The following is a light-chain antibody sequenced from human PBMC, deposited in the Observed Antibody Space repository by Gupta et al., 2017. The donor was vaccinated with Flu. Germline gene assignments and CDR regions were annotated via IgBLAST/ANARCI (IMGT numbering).Light chain of an antibody. J-gene: IGKJ3*01. CDR1: HDISNS. Sequence: SPSFLSASVGNRFTITCQASHDISNSLNWYQQKLGKAPKFLIYDASNLTTGVPSRFSGSGSGTDFTFTISRLQPEDIATYFCQHHDNFPTFGPGTKVDI. CDR3: QHHDNFPT. V-gene: IGKV1-33*01. CDR2: DAS.